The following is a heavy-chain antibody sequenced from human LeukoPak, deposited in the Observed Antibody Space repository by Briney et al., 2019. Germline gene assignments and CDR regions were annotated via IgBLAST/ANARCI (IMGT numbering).Heavy chain of an antibody. Sequence: GASVKVSCTASGGTFSSYAISWVRQAPGQGLEWMGGIIPIFGTANYAQKFQGRVTITADKSTSTAYMELSSLRSEDTAVYYCARDQGVGLGTAMESYYFDYWGQGTLVTVSS. J-gene: IGHJ4*02. CDR3: ARDQGVGLGTAMESYYFDY. CDR2: IIPIFGTA. V-gene: IGHV1-69*06. D-gene: IGHD5-18*01. CDR1: GGTFSSYA.